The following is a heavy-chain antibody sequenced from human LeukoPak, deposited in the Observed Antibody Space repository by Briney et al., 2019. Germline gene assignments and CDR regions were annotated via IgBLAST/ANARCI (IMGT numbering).Heavy chain of an antibody. CDR3: ATLSYGGNSFCFDY. D-gene: IGHD4-23*01. CDR2: INQDGSEK. J-gene: IGHJ4*02. CDR1: GLTFSNYW. V-gene: IGHV3-7*01. Sequence: GGSLRLSCAASGLTFSNYWMSWVRQAPGKGLEWVANINQDGSEKYYVGSVRGRFTISRDTAKNSLYLQMNSLRAEDTAVYYCATLSYGGNSFCFDYWGQGTLVTVSS.